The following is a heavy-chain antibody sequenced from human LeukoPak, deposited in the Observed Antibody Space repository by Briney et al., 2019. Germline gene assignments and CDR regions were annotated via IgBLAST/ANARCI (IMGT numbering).Heavy chain of an antibody. Sequence: PSETLSLTCAVYGGSFSGYYWSWIRQPPGKGLEWIGEINHSGSTNYNPSLKSRVTISVDTSKNQFSLKLSSVTAADTAVYYCARRRESAYCSSTSCPRYYMDVWGKGTTVTVSS. CDR2: INHSGST. J-gene: IGHJ6*03. V-gene: IGHV4-34*01. CDR1: GGSFSGYY. D-gene: IGHD2-2*01. CDR3: ARRRESAYCSSTSCPRYYMDV.